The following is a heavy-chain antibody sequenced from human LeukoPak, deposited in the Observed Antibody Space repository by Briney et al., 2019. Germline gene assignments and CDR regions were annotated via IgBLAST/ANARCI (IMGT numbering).Heavy chain of an antibody. CDR2: ISAYNGNT. D-gene: IGHD6-6*01. J-gene: IGHJ3*02. Sequence: ASVKVSCKASGYTFTSYGISWVRQAPGQGLEWMGWISAYNGNTNYAQKLQGRVTMTTDTSTSTAYMELRSLRSDDTAVYYCARDWIAAPRGAFDIWGQGTMVTVSS. CDR1: GYTFTSYG. CDR3: ARDWIAAPRGAFDI. V-gene: IGHV1-18*01.